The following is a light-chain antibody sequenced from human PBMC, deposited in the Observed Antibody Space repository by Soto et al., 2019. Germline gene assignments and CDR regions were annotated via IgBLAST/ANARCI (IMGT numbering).Light chain of an antibody. J-gene: IGKJ1*01. CDR2: KAS. CDR1: QSIRSR. Sequence: DVQMTQSPSTLSASVGDRVTITCRASQSIRSRLAWYQQKPGKAPKLLIYKASSLESGVPSRFSGSGSGTEFTLTISSLQPDDSATYYCQQYNSDWTFGQGTKVEIK. CDR3: QQYNSDWT. V-gene: IGKV1-5*03.